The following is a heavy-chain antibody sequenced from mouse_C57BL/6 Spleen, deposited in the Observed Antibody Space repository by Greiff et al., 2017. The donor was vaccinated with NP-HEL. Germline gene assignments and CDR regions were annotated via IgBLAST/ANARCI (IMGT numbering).Heavy chain of an antibody. CDR1: GYTFTSYW. CDR3: ARTYGSSSAWFAY. V-gene: IGHV1-69*01. J-gene: IGHJ3*01. CDR2: IDPSDSYT. D-gene: IGHD1-1*01. Sequence: QVQLQQPGAELVMPGASVKLSCKASGYTFTSYWMHWVKQRPGQGLEWIGEIDPSDSYTNYNQKFKGKSTLTVDKYSSTAYMQLSSLTSEDSAVYYCARTYGSSSAWFAYWGQGTLVTVSA.